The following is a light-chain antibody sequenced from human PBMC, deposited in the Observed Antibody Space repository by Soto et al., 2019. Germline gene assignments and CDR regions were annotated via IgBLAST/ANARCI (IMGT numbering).Light chain of an antibody. CDR1: SSKW. CDR3: RHTTAFT. CDR2: DVS. J-gene: IGKJ2*01. Sequence: DIQMTQSPSTLAASVGDTVTMTCRSSSKWLAWYQKKPGKAPKLLIYDVSNLERGVPPRFSGSTSGAESTLTITGLQPDDLGTYYCRHTTAFTFGQGTKVEIK. V-gene: IGKV1-5*01.